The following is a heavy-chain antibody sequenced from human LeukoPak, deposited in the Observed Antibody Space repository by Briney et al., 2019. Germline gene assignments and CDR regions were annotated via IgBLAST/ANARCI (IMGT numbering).Heavy chain of an antibody. J-gene: IGHJ3*02. Sequence: GGSLRLSCAASGFTFNNYGMSWVRQAPGRGLEWVSGISGGGVSTSYADSVKGRFTISRDNSKNTLYLQMNSLRAEDTAVYYCARCQGYCSGGSCYGDAFDIWGQGTMVTVSS. D-gene: IGHD2-15*01. CDR3: ARCQGYCSGGSCYGDAFDI. CDR1: GFTFNNYG. CDR2: ISGGGVST. V-gene: IGHV3-23*01.